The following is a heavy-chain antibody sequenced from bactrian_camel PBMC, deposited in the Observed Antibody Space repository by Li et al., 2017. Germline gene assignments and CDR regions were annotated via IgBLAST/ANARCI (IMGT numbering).Heavy chain of an antibody. CDR2: ISLDGST. D-gene: IGHD3*01. V-gene: IGHV3S55*01. CDR3: AADIAPKDGGVWYGDYTN. J-gene: IGHJ4*01. Sequence: HVQLVESGGGSVQAGGSLRLSCAYSGYYSRYCMGWFRQAPGKEREGVAAISLDGSTYYADSVKGRFTISRDRAKNTLTLQMDSLKPEDTAMYYCAADIAPKDGGVWYGDYTNWGQGTQVTVS. CDR1: GYYSRYC.